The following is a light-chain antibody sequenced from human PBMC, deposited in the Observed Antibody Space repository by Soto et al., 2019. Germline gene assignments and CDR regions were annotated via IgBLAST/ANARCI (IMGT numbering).Light chain of an antibody. Sequence: DRVPVPCRASESISTWLAWYQQKPGKAPKLLIYGASSLESGVPPRFSGDGSGTEFTLTISSLQRDDFGTYYCQQYSRLWSFGQGTKVDIK. CDR1: ESISTW. V-gene: IGKV1-5*03. CDR3: QQYSRLWS. CDR2: GAS. J-gene: IGKJ1*01.